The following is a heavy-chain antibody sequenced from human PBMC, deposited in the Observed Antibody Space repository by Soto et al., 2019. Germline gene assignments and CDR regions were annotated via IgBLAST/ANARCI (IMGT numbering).Heavy chain of an antibody. D-gene: IGHD1-26*01. CDR2: ISFDGITK. Sequence: PGGSLRLSCAASGFSFSSFGMLWVRQAPGKGLEWLTSISFDGITKHYADSVKGRFTVSKDNSNNTLYLQMSSLSVEDTAIYHCAKDGGWELLPANGTDVWGQGTMVTVSS. V-gene: IGHV3-30*18. J-gene: IGHJ6*02. CDR3: AKDGGWELLPANGTDV. CDR1: GFSFSSFG.